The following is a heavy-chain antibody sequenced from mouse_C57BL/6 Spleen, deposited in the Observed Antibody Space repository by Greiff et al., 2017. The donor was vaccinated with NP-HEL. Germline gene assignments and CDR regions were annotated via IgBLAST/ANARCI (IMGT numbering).Heavy chain of an antibody. D-gene: IGHD2-2*01. J-gene: IGHJ2*01. Sequence: QVQLQQPGAELVMPGASVKLSCKASGYTFTSYWMHWVKQRPGQGLEWIGEIDPSDSYTNYNQKSKGKSTLTVDKSSSTAYMQLSSLTSEDSAVYYCARKGYDYWGQGTTLTVSS. CDR2: IDPSDSYT. CDR3: ARKGYDY. V-gene: IGHV1-69*01. CDR1: GYTFTSYW.